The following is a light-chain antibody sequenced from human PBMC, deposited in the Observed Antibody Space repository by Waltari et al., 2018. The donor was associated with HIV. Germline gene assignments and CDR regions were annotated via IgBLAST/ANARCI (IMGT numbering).Light chain of an antibody. J-gene: IGLJ3*02. CDR1: CSDVGSYNL. CDR3: CSYAGSSTWV. V-gene: IGLV2-23*01. Sequence: QSALPQPASVSGSPGQSITLSCPGTCSDVGSYNLSSWYQQHPGKAPKLMIYEGSKRPSGVSNRFSGSKSGNTASLTISGLQAEDEADYYCCSYAGSSTWVFGGGTKLTVL. CDR2: EGS.